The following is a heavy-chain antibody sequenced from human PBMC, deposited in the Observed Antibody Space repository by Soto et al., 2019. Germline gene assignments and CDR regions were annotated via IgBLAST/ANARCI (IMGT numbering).Heavy chain of an antibody. CDR1: GGSFSGYY. Sequence: QVQLQQWGAGLLKPSETLSLTCAVYGGSFSGYYWSWIRQPPGKGLEWIGEINHSGSTNYNPSLKSRVTISVDTSKNQFSLKLSSVTAADTAVYYCARGTYYYGSGSYRTLYYFDYWGQGTLVTVSS. CDR3: ARGTYYYGSGSYRTLYYFDY. CDR2: INHSGST. J-gene: IGHJ4*02. D-gene: IGHD3-10*01. V-gene: IGHV4-34*01.